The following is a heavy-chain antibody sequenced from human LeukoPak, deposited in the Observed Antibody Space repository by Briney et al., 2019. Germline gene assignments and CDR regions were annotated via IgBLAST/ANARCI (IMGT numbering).Heavy chain of an antibody. CDR2: INPNNGGT. D-gene: IGHD2-2*01. J-gene: IGHJ3*02. V-gene: IGHV1-2*02. Sequence: ASVKVSCKASGYTFTGYYVHWVRQAPGQGLEWMGRINPNNGGTNYAQKFQGRVTMTRDTSISTAYMELSRLRSDDTAVYYCARVGARIIVVVPAAIGVGAFDIWGQGTMVTVSS. CDR3: ARVGARIIVVVPAAIGVGAFDI. CDR1: GYTFTGYY.